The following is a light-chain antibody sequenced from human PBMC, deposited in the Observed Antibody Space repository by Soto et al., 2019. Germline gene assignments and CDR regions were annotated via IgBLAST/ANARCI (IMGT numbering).Light chain of an antibody. Sequence: DIQMTQSPSTLSASVGARVTITCRARQSISSWLAWYQQKPGKAPKLLIYDASSLESGVPSRFSGSGSGTEFTLTISSLQPDDFATYYCQQYNSYSRTWTFGQGTKVDI. V-gene: IGKV1-5*01. CDR3: QQYNSYSRTWT. CDR1: QSISSW. J-gene: IGKJ1*01. CDR2: DAS.